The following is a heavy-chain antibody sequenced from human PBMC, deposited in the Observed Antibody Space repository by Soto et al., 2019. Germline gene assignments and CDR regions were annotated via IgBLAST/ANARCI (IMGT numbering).Heavy chain of an antibody. CDR3: ARASGGEFDY. V-gene: IGHV4-59*01. Sequence: SXTLSLTCTVSFGSISSYYWGWIRQPPGKGLEWIGYIYYSGSTNYNPSLKSRVTISVDTSKNQFYLKLSSVTDADTDVYYCARASGGEFDYWGQGTLVTVYS. CDR1: FGSISSYY. D-gene: IGHD2-21*01. CDR2: IYYSGST. J-gene: IGHJ4*02.